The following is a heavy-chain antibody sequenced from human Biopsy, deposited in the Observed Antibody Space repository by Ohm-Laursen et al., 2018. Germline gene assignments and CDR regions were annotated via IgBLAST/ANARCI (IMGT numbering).Heavy chain of an antibody. Sequence: SDTLSLTCTVSGGSISSNYYYWGWIRQPPGKGLEWIGSIYYRGNTNYNPSLKSQVTISLDTSKNQFSLKLSSSTAADTAVFYCARHGSQGYCTGGSCVDYWGQGALVTVSS. D-gene: IGHD2-15*01. V-gene: IGHV4-39*01. J-gene: IGHJ4*02. CDR2: IYYRGNT. CDR1: GGSISSNYYY. CDR3: ARHGSQGYCTGGSCVDY.